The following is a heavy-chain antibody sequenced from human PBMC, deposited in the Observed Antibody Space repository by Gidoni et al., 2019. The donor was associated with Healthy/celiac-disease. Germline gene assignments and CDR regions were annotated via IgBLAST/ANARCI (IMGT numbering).Heavy chain of an antibody. D-gene: IGHD2-15*01. J-gene: IGHJ5*02. CDR2: INHSGST. Sequence: QVQLQQWGAGLLKPSETLSLTCAVYGGSFSGYYWSWIRQPPGKGLEWIGEINHSGSTNYNPSLKSRVTISVDTSKNQFSLKLSSVTAADTAVYYCARGRIWCSGGSCRNWFDPWGQGTLVTVSS. CDR1: GGSFSGYY. CDR3: ARGRIWCSGGSCRNWFDP. V-gene: IGHV4-34*01.